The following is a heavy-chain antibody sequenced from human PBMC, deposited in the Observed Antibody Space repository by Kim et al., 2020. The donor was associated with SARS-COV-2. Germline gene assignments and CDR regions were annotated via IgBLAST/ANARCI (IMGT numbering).Heavy chain of an antibody. J-gene: IGHJ6*02. CDR3: AREDTVTTLYYGMNV. D-gene: IGHD4-4*01. CDR1: GFTFSRYW. Sequence: GGSLRLSCAASGFTFSRYWMSWVRQAPGKGLEWVANIKQDGSEKYYVDSVKGRFTISRDNAKNSLYLQMNSLRAEDTAVYYCAREDTVTTLYYGMNVWGQGTTVTVSS. V-gene: IGHV3-7*03. CDR2: IKQDGSEK.